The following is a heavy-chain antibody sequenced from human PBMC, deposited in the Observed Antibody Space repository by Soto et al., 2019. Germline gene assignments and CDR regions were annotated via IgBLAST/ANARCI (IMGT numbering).Heavy chain of an antibody. J-gene: IGHJ3*02. Sequence: QLQLQESGPGLVKPSETLSLTCTVSGGSISSSSYYWGWIRQPPGKGLEWIGSIYYSGSTYYNPSLKRRVPISVDASKTQFPLTLSSVTAADTAVYYCARHPYCSGGSCYFATVEEDAFDIWGQGTMVTVSS. CDR1: GGSISSSSYY. CDR3: ARHPYCSGGSCYFATVEEDAFDI. D-gene: IGHD2-15*01. CDR2: IYYSGST. V-gene: IGHV4-39*01.